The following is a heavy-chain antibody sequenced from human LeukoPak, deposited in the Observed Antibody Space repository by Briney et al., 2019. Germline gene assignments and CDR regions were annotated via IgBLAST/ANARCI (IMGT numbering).Heavy chain of an antibody. CDR3: ARACCSSTSCYPDWYFDL. D-gene: IGHD2-2*01. Sequence: SETLSLTCAVSGYSISSGYYWGWIRQPAGKGLEWIGRIYTSRSTNYNPSLKSRVTMSVDTSKNQLSLKLSSVTAADTAVYYCARACCSSTSCYPDWYFDLWGRGTLVTVSS. J-gene: IGHJ2*01. CDR2: IYTSRST. V-gene: IGHV4-4*07. CDR1: GYSISSGYY.